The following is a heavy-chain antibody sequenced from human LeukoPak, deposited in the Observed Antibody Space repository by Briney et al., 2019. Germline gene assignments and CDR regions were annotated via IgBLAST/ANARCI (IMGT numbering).Heavy chain of an antibody. D-gene: IGHD6-19*01. V-gene: IGHV4-59*01. CDR3: ARAISAWSYFYYMDV. Sequence: PSETLSLTCTVSGDPITSFYWSWIRQSPGKGLEWIGYFYYSRGTTYNPSLRSRATISADTSQNKFSLKLRSVTAADTAVYYCARAISAWSYFYYMDVWGKGTTVTVSS. J-gene: IGHJ6*03. CDR2: FYYSRGT. CDR1: GDPITSFY.